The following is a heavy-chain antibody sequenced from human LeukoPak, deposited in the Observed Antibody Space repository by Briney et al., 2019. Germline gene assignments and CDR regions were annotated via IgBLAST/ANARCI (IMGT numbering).Heavy chain of an antibody. CDR3: ATRSGGIQLWLREIN. V-gene: IGHV1-18*01. Sequence: ASVKVSCKASGYTFSSHGISWVRQAPGQGLEWMGWISAYYGYTNYAQKFQGRVTMTRDTSISTAYMELTRLRSDDTAVYYCATRSGGIQLWLREINWGQGTLVTVSS. CDR2: ISAYYGYT. J-gene: IGHJ4*02. CDR1: GYTFSSHG. D-gene: IGHD5-18*01.